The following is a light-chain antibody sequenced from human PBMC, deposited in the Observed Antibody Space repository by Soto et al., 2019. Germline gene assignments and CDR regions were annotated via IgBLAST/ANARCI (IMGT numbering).Light chain of an antibody. V-gene: IGKV3-15*01. Sequence: EVVMTQSPASLSASPGERVTLSCRASQNIRSSLAWYQQRPGQXPXLXXXDASTRATGIPPRFSGGGSGTEFTVTISSLQSEDFAIYYCQQYDIWPPYTFGQGTK. CDR2: DAS. CDR1: QNIRSS. CDR3: QQYDIWPPYT. J-gene: IGKJ2*01.